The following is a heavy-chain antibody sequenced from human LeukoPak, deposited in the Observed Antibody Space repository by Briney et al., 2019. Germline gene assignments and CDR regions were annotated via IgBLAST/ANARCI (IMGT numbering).Heavy chain of an antibody. CDR2: INSDGSST. J-gene: IGHJ4*02. Sequence: GGSLRLSCAASGFTFSSYWMHWVRQAPGKGLVWVSRINSDGSSTSYADSVKGRFTISRGNAKNTLYLQTNSLRAEDTAVYYCARGENRAYYYGSGSYYWGQGTLVTVSS. D-gene: IGHD3-10*01. V-gene: IGHV3-74*01. CDR3: ARGENRAYYYGSGSYY. CDR1: GFTFSSYW.